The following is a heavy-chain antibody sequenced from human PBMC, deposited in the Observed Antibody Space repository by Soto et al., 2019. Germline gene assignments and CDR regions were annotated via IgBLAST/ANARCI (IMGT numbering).Heavy chain of an antibody. D-gene: IGHD4-4*01. CDR2: IKHDGSVQ. Sequence: ESGGGLVQPGGSLRLSCEASGFTFSGYWMSWVRQAPGKGLEWVADIKHDGSVQYYVDSVKGRLTISRDNAKKQLYLQMNGLRAEDTALYYCARAPYSNAWYHFDLWGQGTLVTVSS. CDR3: ARAPYSNAWYHFDL. V-gene: IGHV3-7*03. CDR1: GFTFSGYW. J-gene: IGHJ4*02.